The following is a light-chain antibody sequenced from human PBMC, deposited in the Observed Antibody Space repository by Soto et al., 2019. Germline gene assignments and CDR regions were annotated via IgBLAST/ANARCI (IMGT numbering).Light chain of an antibody. J-gene: IGLJ1*01. CDR1: SSDVGDSNY. CDR3: SSYTSSGTYV. Sequence: QSALTQPASVSASPGQSITISCAGNSSDVGDSNYVSWYQQHPGKAPKLMIFDVSNRPSGVSNRFSGSKSGNTASLTISGLQAEDEADYYCSSYTSSGTYVFGTGTKLTVL. CDR2: DVS. V-gene: IGLV2-14*01.